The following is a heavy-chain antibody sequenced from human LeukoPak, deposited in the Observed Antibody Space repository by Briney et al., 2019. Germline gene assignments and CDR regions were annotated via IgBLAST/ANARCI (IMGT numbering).Heavy chain of an antibody. CDR3: ARDYYGSGSYYLINYYYYGMDV. D-gene: IGHD3-10*01. CDR2: ISSSSSYI. V-gene: IGHV3-21*01. Sequence: GGFLRLSCAASGFTFSSYSMNWVRQAPGKGLEWVSSISSSSSYIYYADSVKGRFTISRDNAKNSLYLQMNSLRAEDTAVYYCARDYYGSGSYYLINYYYYGMDVWGQGTTVTVSS. CDR1: GFTFSSYS. J-gene: IGHJ6*02.